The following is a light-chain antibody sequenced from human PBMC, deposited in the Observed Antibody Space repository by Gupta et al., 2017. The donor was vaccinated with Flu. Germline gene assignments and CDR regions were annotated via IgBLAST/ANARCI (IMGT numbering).Light chain of an antibody. CDR2: ENN. V-gene: IGLV1-51*02. Sequence: QSVLTQPPPVSAAPGQNVTISCSGSSPNIDSNYVSWYQQLPGTAPKLLIIENNQQTSAMPARCSGSTSGTSAITGTTGLQTGDEADYYCGTSDSTISVYVFGAGTRLNVL. CDR3: GTSDSTISVYV. J-gene: IGLJ1*01. CDR1: SPNIDSNY.